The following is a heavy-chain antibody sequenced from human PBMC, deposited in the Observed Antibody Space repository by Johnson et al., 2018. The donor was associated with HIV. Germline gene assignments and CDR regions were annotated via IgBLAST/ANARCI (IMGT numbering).Heavy chain of an antibody. CDR3: TRSPVRYDSRGFYYDDAFDI. CDR1: GFTFDQYV. D-gene: IGHD3-22*01. Sequence: VQLVESGGGVVRPGGSLRLSCAASGFTFDQYVMTWVRQIPGKGLEWVCGMGWNDGTTGYADSVKGRFTISRDNAKNSLYLQMTSLRAEDTAVYYCTRSPVRYDSRGFYYDDAFDIWGQGTMVTVSS. J-gene: IGHJ3*02. CDR2: MGWNDGTT. V-gene: IGHV3-20*04.